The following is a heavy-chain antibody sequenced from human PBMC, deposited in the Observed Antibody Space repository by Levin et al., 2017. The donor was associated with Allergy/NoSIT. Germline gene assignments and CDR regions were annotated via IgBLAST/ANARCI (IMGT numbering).Heavy chain of an antibody. V-gene: IGHV4-39*07. CDR3: GRGDGDF. J-gene: IGHJ4*02. Sequence: SQTLSLPCTVSDGSIRSSSYYWGWIRQPPGKGLEWIGSTYYGGNTYYNPSLKSRVTISIDMAKKHLSLKLTSVTAADTAVYYCGRGDGDFWGQGTLVTVSS. CDR1: DGSIRSSSYY. CDR2: TYYGGNT.